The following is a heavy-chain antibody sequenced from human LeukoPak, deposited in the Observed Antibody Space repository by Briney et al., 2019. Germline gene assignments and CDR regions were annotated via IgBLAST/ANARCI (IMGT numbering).Heavy chain of an antibody. CDR2: IYYSGST. Sequence: SETLSLTCTVSGGSISSYYWSWIRQPPGKGPEWIGYIYYSGSTNYNPSLKSRVTISVDTSKNQFSLKLSSVTAADTAVYYCARADVYNYVDYWGQGALVTVSS. D-gene: IGHD5-24*01. V-gene: IGHV4-59*08. CDR1: GGSISSYY. CDR3: ARADVYNYVDY. J-gene: IGHJ4*02.